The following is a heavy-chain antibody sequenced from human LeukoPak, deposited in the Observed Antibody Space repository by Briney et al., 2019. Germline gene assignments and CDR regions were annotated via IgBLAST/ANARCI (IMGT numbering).Heavy chain of an antibody. J-gene: IGHJ4*02. V-gene: IGHV3-33*01. CDR1: GFTFSSYG. Sequence: GGSLRLSCAASGFTFSSYGMHWVRQAPGKGLEWVAVIWYDGSNKYYADSVKGRFTISRDNSKNTLYLQMNSLRAEDTAVYYCAREGIDSSGYSHFDYWGQGTLVTVSS. CDR3: AREGIDSSGYSHFDY. CDR2: IWYDGSNK. D-gene: IGHD3-22*01.